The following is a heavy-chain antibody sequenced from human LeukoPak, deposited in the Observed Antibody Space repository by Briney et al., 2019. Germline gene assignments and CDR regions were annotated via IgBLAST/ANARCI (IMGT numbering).Heavy chain of an antibody. Sequence: ASVKVSCKASGYTFSNNGISWVRQAPGQGLEWLGWVSAYNGNTNYAQKLQGRVTMTTDTSTGIAYMELKSLRSDETAVYYCARAGGVSFVARWFDPWGQGSLVTVSS. D-gene: IGHD3-16*01. V-gene: IGHV1-18*01. CDR2: VSAYNGNT. CDR1: GYTFSNNG. CDR3: ARAGGVSFVARWFDP. J-gene: IGHJ5*02.